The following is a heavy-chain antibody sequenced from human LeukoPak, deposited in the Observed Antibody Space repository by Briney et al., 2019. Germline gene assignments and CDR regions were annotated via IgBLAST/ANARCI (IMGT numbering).Heavy chain of an antibody. CDR1: GGSISSSSYY. V-gene: IGHV4-39*01. CDR3: ARHYDYSTYCYDSSGSNWFDP. D-gene: IGHD3-22*01. CDR2: IYYSGST. J-gene: IGHJ5*02. Sequence: PSETLSLTCTVSGGSISSSSYYWGWIRQPPGKGLEWIGSIYYSGSTYYNPSLKRRVTISVDTSKNQFSLKLSSVTAADTAVYYCARHYDYSTYCYDSSGSNWFDPWGQGTLVTVSS.